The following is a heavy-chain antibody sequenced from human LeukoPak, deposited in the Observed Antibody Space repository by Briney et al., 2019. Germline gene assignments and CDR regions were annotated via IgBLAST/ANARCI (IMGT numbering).Heavy chain of an antibody. CDR3: GSVFEY. J-gene: IGHJ4*02. V-gene: IGHV3-74*01. D-gene: IGHD3-10*01. Sequence: PGGSLRLSCAASGFTFTNYWMHWVRQAPGKGLVWVSRIDSDGSGTSYADSVKGRFTTSRDNAKNTLYLEMNSLTAEDTAVYYCGSVFEYWGQGALVTVSS. CDR1: GFTFTNYW. CDR2: IDSDGSGT.